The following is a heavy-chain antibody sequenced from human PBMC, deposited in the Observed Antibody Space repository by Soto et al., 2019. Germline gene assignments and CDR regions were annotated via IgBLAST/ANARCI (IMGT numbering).Heavy chain of an antibody. CDR1: GYRFASYR. Sequence: GESLKISCKGSGYRFASYRIAWVRQMPGKGLEWMGIIDPSDSDIRYSPSFQGQVTISADKSISTAYMELSSLRSEDTAVYYCARVGIAVAGTSYRFDYWGQGTLVTVSS. CDR2: IDPSDSDI. J-gene: IGHJ4*02. CDR3: ARVGIAVAGTSYRFDY. D-gene: IGHD6-19*01. V-gene: IGHV5-51*01.